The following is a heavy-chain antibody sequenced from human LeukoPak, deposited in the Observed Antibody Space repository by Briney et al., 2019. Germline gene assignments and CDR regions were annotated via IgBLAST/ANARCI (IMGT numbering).Heavy chain of an antibody. CDR2: ISSSSSTI. J-gene: IGHJ5*02. CDR3: ARDRWGYYDSSGYPTYNWFDP. V-gene: IGHV3-48*01. CDR1: GFTFSSYS. D-gene: IGHD3-22*01. Sequence: GGSLRLSCATSGFTFSSYSMNWVRQAPGKGLEWVSYISSSSSTIYYADSVKGRFTISRDNAKNSLYLQMNSLRAEDTAVYYCARDRWGYYDSSGYPTYNWFDPWGQGTLVTVSS.